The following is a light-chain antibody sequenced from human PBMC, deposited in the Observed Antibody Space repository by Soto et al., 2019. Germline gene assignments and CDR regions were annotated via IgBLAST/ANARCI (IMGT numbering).Light chain of an antibody. Sequence: DIQMTQSPSSLSASVGDRVTITCRASENIGKYLNWYQQKQGKAPKIVIYGASSLQSGVPSGFSGSGSGTDFTLTISSLQPEDFAIYYCQQSFSTHALTFGGGTKVDIK. CDR1: ENIGKY. V-gene: IGKV1-39*01. CDR2: GAS. CDR3: QQSFSTHALT. J-gene: IGKJ4*01.